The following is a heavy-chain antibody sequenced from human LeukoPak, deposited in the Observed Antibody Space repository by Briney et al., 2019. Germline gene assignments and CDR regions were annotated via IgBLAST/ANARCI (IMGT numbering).Heavy chain of an antibody. D-gene: IGHD5-18*01. CDR2: IRSKAYGETT. Sequence: GGSLRLSCTASGFTFGDYAMSWVRQAPGKGLEWVGFIRSKAYGETTEYVASVKGRFTISRDDSKTTAYLQMNSLKTEDTAVYYYTRGRGYSYAAADYWGQGTLVTVSS. V-gene: IGHV3-49*04. J-gene: IGHJ4*02. CDR1: GFTFGDYA. CDR3: TRGRGYSYAAADY.